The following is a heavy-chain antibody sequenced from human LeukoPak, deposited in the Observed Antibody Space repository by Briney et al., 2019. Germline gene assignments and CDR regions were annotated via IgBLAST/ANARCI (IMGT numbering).Heavy chain of an antibody. D-gene: IGHD3-22*01. J-gene: IGHJ4*02. Sequence: GGSLRLSCAAPGFTFSSYAMSWVRQAPGKGLEWVSAISGSGGSTYYADSVKGRFTISRDNSKNTLYLQMNSLRAEDTAVYYCAKGDPYYYDSSGYYVDYWGQGTLVTVSS. CDR1: GFTFSSYA. CDR2: ISGSGGST. CDR3: AKGDPYYYDSSGYYVDY. V-gene: IGHV3-23*01.